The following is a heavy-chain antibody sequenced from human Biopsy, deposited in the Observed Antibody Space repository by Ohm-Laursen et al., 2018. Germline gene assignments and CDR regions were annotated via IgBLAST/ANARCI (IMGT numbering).Heavy chain of an antibody. CDR2: ISPKSGDT. J-gene: IGHJ4*02. D-gene: IGHD6-19*01. V-gene: IGHV1-2*02. CDR3: ALQSVAQMKNFDY. Sequence: SVKVSCKSSGFSFTGYYIHWVRQAPGQELEWMGWISPKSGDTNYAHKFQGNITMTRDTSMSTAYMEMSRLRCDDTAVYYCALQSVAQMKNFDYWGQGTLVTVSS. CDR1: GFSFTGYY.